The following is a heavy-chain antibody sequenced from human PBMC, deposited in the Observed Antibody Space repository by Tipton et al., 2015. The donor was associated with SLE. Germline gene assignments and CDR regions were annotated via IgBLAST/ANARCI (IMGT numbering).Heavy chain of an antibody. V-gene: IGHV3-21*01. CDR2: ISGSGGST. CDR1: GFSFSSYG. CDR3: ARDRCYYDSSGGLAFDI. Sequence: SLRLSCAASGFSFSSYGMHWVRQAPGKGLEWVSAISGSGGSTYYADSVKGRFTISRDNAKNSLYLQMNSLRAEDTAVYYCARDRCYYDSSGGLAFDIWGQGTMVTVSS. D-gene: IGHD3-22*01. J-gene: IGHJ3*02.